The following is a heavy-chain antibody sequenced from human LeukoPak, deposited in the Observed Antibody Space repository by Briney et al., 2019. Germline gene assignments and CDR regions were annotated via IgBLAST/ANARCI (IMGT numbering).Heavy chain of an antibody. D-gene: IGHD1-7*01. CDR2: IYTSGST. CDR3: ARVTNWNYLGDYFDY. V-gene: IGHV4-4*07. CDR1: GGSISDYY. J-gene: IGHJ4*02. Sequence: PSETLSLTCTVSGGSISDYYWSWIRQPAGKGLEWIGRIYTSGSTNYNPSLKSRVTISVDTSKNQFSLKLSSVTAADTAVYYCARVTNWNYLGDYFDYWGQGTLVTVSS.